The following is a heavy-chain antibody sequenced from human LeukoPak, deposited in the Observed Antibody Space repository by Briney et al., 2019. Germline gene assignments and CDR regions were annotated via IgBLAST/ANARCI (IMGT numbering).Heavy chain of an antibody. CDR3: ARQGRRVVVPAGY. CDR1: GSSFTSYW. V-gene: IGHV5-51*01. J-gene: IGHJ4*01. Sequence: GASLKISCKGSGSSFTSYWIGWVRQMPGKGLELMGIIYPGDSDTRYSPSFQGQVTISADKSISTAYLQWSSLKASDTAMYYCARQGRRVVVPAGYWGQGTLVTVSS. CDR2: IYPGDSDT. D-gene: IGHD2-2*01.